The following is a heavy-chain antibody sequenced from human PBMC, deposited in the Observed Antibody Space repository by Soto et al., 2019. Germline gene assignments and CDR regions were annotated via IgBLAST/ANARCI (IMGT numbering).Heavy chain of an antibody. J-gene: IGHJ6*02. D-gene: IGHD6-13*01. V-gene: IGHV4-4*07. Sequence: LSLTCTVSGGSISSYYWSWIRQPAGKGLEWIGRIYTSGSTNYNPSLKSRVTMSVDTSKNQFSLKLSSVTAADTAVYYCARDRGLAAAGSGYYYYGMDVWGQGTTVTVSS. CDR1: GGSISSYY. CDR3: ARDRGLAAAGSGYYYYGMDV. CDR2: IYTSGST.